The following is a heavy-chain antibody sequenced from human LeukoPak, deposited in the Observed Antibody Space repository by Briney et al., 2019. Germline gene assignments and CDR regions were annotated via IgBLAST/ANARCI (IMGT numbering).Heavy chain of an antibody. CDR2: ITSSSSYI. V-gene: IGHV3-21*01. CDR3: ARHVVAVGFDY. D-gene: IGHD3-22*01. CDR1: GFTFSSYT. J-gene: IGHJ4*02. Sequence: GGSLRLSCAASGFTFSSYTMNWVRQTPGKGLEWVSSITSSSSYIYYADSVKGRFTISRDNAKNSLCLQMNSLRAEDTAVYYCARHVVAVGFDYWGQGTLVTVSS.